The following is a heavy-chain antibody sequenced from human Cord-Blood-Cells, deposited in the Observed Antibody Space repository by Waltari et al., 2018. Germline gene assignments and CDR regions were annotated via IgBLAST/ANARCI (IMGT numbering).Heavy chain of an antibody. V-gene: IGHV3-21*01. CDR3: ARDTPATRWYYEFWSGYCFDY. Sequence: EVQLVESGGGLVKPGGSLRLSCAASGFTFSSYSMNWVRQAPGKGLEWVSSISSSSSYIYYADSVKGRFTISRDNAKNSLSLQRNCLRAEDTTVYDCARDTPATRWYYEFWSGYCFDYWGQGTLVTVSS. CDR1: GFTFSSYS. CDR2: ISSSSSYI. J-gene: IGHJ4*02. D-gene: IGHD3-3*01.